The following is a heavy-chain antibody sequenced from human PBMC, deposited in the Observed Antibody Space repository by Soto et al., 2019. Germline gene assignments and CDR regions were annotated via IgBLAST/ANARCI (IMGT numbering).Heavy chain of an antibody. V-gene: IGHV3-11*01. Sequence: GGSLRLSCAASGFTFSDYYMSWIHQAPGKGLEWVSYISSSGSTIYYADSVKGRFTISRDNAKNSLYLQMNSLRAEDTAVYYCARARYNWNYLDYWGQGTLVTVSS. CDR3: ARARYNWNYLDY. J-gene: IGHJ4*02. CDR2: ISSSGSTI. CDR1: GFTFSDYY. D-gene: IGHD1-20*01.